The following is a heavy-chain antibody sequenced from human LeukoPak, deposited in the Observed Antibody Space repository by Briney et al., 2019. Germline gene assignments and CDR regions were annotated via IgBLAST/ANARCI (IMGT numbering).Heavy chain of an antibody. D-gene: IGHD2-15*01. Sequence: GGSLRFSCAASGFTFSSYAMSWVRQAPGKGLEWVSAISGSGGSTYYADSVKGRFTISRDNSKNTLYLQMNSLRAEDTAVYYCAKAGGPQYYYMDVWGKGTTVTVSS. CDR2: ISGSGGST. CDR3: AKAGGPQYYYMDV. CDR1: GFTFSSYA. V-gene: IGHV3-23*01. J-gene: IGHJ6*03.